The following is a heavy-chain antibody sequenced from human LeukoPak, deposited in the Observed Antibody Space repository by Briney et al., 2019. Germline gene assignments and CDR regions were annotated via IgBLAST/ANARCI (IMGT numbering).Heavy chain of an antibody. CDR1: GDSISNYY. CDR3: AKWGWGSSVDV. Sequence: SETLSLTCTVYGDSISNYYWTWIRQPPGKRLEWIGYIYDSGRIKDNPSLKGRITISLDTSKSQFSLKLSSVTAADTAVYYCAKWGWGSSVDVWGKGTAVSVSS. D-gene: IGHD6-13*01. J-gene: IGHJ6*04. CDR2: IYDSGRI. V-gene: IGHV4-59*01.